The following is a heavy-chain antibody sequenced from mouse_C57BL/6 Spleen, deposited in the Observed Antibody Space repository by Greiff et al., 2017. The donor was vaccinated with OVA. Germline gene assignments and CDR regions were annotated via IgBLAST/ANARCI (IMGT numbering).Heavy chain of an antibody. V-gene: IGHV1-62-2*01. CDR2: FYPGSGSI. CDR1: GYTFTEYT. Sequence: VKLQESGAELVKPGASVKLSCKASGYTFTEYTIHWVKQRSGQGLEWIGWFYPGSGSIKYNEKFKDKATLTADKASSTVYMELSRLTSEDSAVYFCARHANWDDAMDYWGQGTSVTVSS. CDR3: ARHANWDDAMDY. D-gene: IGHD4-1*01. J-gene: IGHJ4*01.